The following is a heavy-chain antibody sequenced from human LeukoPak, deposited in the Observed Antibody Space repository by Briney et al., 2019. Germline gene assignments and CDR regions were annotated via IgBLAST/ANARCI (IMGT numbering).Heavy chain of an antibody. V-gene: IGHV1-69*05. CDR1: GGTFSSYA. J-gene: IGHJ4*02. CDR2: IIPIFGTA. CDR3: ARGRIALMVYAIYDY. Sequence: SVKVSCKASGGTFSSYAISWVRQAPGQGLEWMGRIIPIFGTANYAQKFQGRVTITTDESTSTAYMELSSLRSEDTAVYYCARGRIALMVYAIYDYWGQGTLVTVSS. D-gene: IGHD2-8*01.